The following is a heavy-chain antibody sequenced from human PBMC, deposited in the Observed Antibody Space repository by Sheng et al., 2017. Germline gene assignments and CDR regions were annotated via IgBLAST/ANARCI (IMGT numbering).Heavy chain of an antibody. J-gene: IGHJ3*02. D-gene: IGHD2-15*01. CDR1: GFTFSSYT. V-gene: IGHV3-23*01. Sequence: EVQLLESGGGLVQPGGSLRLSCAASGFTFSSYTMNWVRQAPGKGLEWVSGITGSGDSTYYADSVKGRFTISRDNSKNTLHLQMNSLRAEDTAVYYCAKVSKYIVVVVAATPPDALXIWGRRTNGHRLF. CDR2: ITGSGDST. CDR3: AKVSKYIVVVVAATPPDALXI.